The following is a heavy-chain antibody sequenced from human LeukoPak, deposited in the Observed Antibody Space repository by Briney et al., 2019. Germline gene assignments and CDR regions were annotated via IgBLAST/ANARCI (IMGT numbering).Heavy chain of an antibody. D-gene: IGHD3-22*01. Sequence: ASVKVSCKASGYTFTGYYMHWVRQAPGQGLEWMGWINPNSGGTNYAQKLQGRVTMTTDTSTSTAYMELRSLRSDDTAVYYCASLARGDYYDSSGYYDGTDAFDIWGQGTMVTASS. V-gene: IGHV1-2*02. CDR1: GYTFTGYY. CDR2: INPNSGGT. J-gene: IGHJ3*02. CDR3: ASLARGDYYDSSGYYDGTDAFDI.